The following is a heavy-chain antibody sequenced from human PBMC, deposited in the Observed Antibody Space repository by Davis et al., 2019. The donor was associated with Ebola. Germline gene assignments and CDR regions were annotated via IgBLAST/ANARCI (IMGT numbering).Heavy chain of an antibody. D-gene: IGHD4-17*01. CDR2: IDPSDSYT. Sequence: GESLKISCKGSGYSFTSYWISWVRQMPGKGLEWMGRIDPSDSYTNYSPSFQGHVTISADKSISTAYLQWSSLKASDTAMYYCARHFRMTTSAFDYWGQGTLVTVSS. V-gene: IGHV5-10-1*01. J-gene: IGHJ4*02. CDR1: GYSFTSYW. CDR3: ARHFRMTTSAFDY.